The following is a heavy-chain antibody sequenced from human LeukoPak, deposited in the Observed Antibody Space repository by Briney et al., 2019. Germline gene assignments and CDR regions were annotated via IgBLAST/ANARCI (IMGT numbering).Heavy chain of an antibody. J-gene: IGHJ4*01. CDR2: ISGYNGNT. CDR3: ARDRPYYYDSSAYYPDV. Sequence: ASVKVSCTASGYSFTSSGISWVRRAPGQGLEWMGWISGYNGNTNSAQRPQGRVTMTTDTSTSTTYMELRSLSSDDTAVYYCARDRPYYYDSSAYYPDVWGQGSLVTV. CDR1: GYSFTSSG. V-gene: IGHV1-18*01. D-gene: IGHD3-22*01.